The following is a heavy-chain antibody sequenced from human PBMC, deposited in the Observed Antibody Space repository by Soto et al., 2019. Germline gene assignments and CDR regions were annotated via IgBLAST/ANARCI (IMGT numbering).Heavy chain of an antibody. V-gene: IGHV1-2*04. CDR3: ARDSIYDSSGYLTYYYYYGMDV. CDR1: GYTFTGYY. Sequence: QVQLVQSGAEVKKPGASVKVSCKASGYTFTGYYMHWVRQAPGQGLEWMGWINPNSGGTNYAQKFQGWVTMTRDTSISTAYMELSRLRSDDTAVYYCARDSIYDSSGYLTYYYYYGMDVWGQGTTVTVSS. J-gene: IGHJ6*02. D-gene: IGHD3-22*01. CDR2: INPNSGGT.